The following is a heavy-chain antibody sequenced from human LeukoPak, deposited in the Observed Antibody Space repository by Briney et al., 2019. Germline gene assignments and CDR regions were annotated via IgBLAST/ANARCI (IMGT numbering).Heavy chain of an antibody. CDR1: GFTFRSYA. D-gene: IGHD3-10*01. Sequence: EGSLRLSCAASGFTFRSYAMNWVRQAPGKGLEWVSSISVMSGYIYYADSVKGRFSISRDNAKNSLFLQMDSLRTEDTAVYYCTGGDLGSEYWGQGALVTVSS. CDR2: ISVMSGYI. J-gene: IGHJ4*02. CDR3: TGGDLGSEY. V-gene: IGHV3-21*01.